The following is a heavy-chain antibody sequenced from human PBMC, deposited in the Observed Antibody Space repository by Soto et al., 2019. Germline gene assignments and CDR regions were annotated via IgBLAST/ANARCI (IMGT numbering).Heavy chain of an antibody. V-gene: IGHV3-11*01. CDR3: ARADYDILTGYSDAFDI. CDR1: GFTFSDYY. CDR2: ISSSGSTI. Sequence: GGSLRLSCAASGFTFSDYYMSWIRQAPGKGLEWVSYISSSGSTIYYADSVKGRFTISRDNAKNSLYLQMNSLRAEDTAVYYCARADYDILTGYSDAFDIWGQGTMVTVSS. D-gene: IGHD3-9*01. J-gene: IGHJ3*02.